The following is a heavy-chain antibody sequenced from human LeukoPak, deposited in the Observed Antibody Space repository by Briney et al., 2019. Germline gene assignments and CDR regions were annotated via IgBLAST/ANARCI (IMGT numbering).Heavy chain of an antibody. CDR2: IWYDGSKK. V-gene: IGHV3-33*01. CDR3: ARDGRSYSSGWSNFDY. CDR1: GFSFSAYG. Sequence: PGRSLRFSCVASGFSFSAYGMHWLRQAPGKGLEWVAVIWYDGSKKFHADSVKGRFTISRDDSKNTLYLQMNSLRADDTAVYYCARDGRSYSSGWSNFDYWGQGTLVTVSS. D-gene: IGHD6-19*01. J-gene: IGHJ4*02.